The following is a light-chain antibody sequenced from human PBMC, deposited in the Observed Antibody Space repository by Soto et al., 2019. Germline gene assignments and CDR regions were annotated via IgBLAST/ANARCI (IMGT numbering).Light chain of an antibody. CDR2: GAS. CDR1: QSVSSN. CDR3: QQYNKWPLT. J-gene: IGKJ1*01. V-gene: IGKV3-15*01. Sequence: EIVMTQSPATLSVSPGERATLSCRASQSVSSNLAWYQQKPGQAPRLLIYGASTRATGIPARFSGSGSGTEFTLTIRSLQSEDFAVYYCQQYNKWPLTFGQGTKVEIK.